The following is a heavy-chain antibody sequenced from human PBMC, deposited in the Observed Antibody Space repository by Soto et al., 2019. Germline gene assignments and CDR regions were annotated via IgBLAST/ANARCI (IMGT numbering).Heavy chain of an antibody. V-gene: IGHV4-59*01. CDR1: GGSISSYY. J-gene: IGHJ4*02. D-gene: IGHD2-15*01. Sequence: SETLSLTCTVSGGSISSYYWSWIRQPPGKGLEWIGYIYYSGSTNYNPSLKSRVTISVDTSKNQFSLKLSSVTAADTAVYYCARYADCSGGSCYYFDYWGQVTLVTVSS. CDR2: IYYSGST. CDR3: ARYADCSGGSCYYFDY.